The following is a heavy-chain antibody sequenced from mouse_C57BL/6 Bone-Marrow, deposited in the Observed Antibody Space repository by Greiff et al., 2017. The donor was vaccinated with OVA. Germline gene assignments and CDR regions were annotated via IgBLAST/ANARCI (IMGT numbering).Heavy chain of an antibody. CDR1: GFSLTSYG. CDR2: IWSDGST. V-gene: IGHV2-6-1*01. D-gene: IGHD1-1*01. Sequence: VKLVESGPGLVAPSQSLSITCTVSGFSLTSYGVHWVRQPPGKGLEWLVVIWSDGSTTYNSALESRLSISKDNSKSQVFLKMNSLQTDDTAMYYCARHYYYGSSPLLDYWGQGTSVTVSS. CDR3: ARHYYYGSSPLLDY. J-gene: IGHJ4*01.